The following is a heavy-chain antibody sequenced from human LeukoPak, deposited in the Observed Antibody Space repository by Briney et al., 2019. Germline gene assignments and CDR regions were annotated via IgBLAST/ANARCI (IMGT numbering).Heavy chain of an antibody. CDR3: ARVKDFDY. CDR2: IYSGGST. CDR1: GFSVSSNC. J-gene: IGHJ4*02. V-gene: IGHV3-66*01. Sequence: GGSLRPSCVVSGFSVSSNCISWVRQAPGKGLEWVSVIYSGGSTYYADSVRGRFIISRDNSKNKVYLQMNSLRAEDTAVYYCARVKDFDYWGQGTLVTVSS.